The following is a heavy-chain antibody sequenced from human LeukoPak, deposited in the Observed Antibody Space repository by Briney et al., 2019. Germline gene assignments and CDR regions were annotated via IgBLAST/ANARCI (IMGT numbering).Heavy chain of an antibody. CDR2: IYYSGST. CDR3: ASSEWLRPMNFDY. J-gene: IGHJ4*02. Sequence: SETLSLTCTVSGGSISSYCWSWIRQPPGKGLEWIGNIYYSGSTNYNPSLKSRVTISVDTSRNQFSLKLSSVTAADTAVYYCASSEWLRPMNFDYWGQGTLVTVSS. V-gene: IGHV4-59*01. CDR1: GGSISSYC. D-gene: IGHD5-12*01.